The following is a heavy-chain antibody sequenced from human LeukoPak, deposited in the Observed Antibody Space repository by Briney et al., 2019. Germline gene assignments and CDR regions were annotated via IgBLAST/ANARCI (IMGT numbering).Heavy chain of an antibody. CDR1: GFTFDDYA. Sequence: GGSLRLSCAASGFTFDDYAMHWVRQAPGKGLEWVSLISGDGGSTYYAGSVKGRFTISRDNSKNSLYLQMNSLRTEDTALYYCAKDGGYSGSYQIDYWGQGTRVTVSS. V-gene: IGHV3-43*02. CDR2: ISGDGGST. D-gene: IGHD5-12*01. J-gene: IGHJ4*02. CDR3: AKDGGYSGSYQIDY.